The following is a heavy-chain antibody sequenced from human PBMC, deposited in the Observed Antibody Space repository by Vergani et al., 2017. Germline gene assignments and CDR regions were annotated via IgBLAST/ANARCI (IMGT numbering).Heavy chain of an antibody. V-gene: IGHV5-51*01. CDR2: IYPGDSDT. D-gene: IGHD2-2*01. J-gene: IGHJ4*02. CDR1: GYNFANYW. CDR3: ARWDQLLEFDY. Sequence: EVQLVQSGAEVKKPGESLKISCKGSGYNFANYWIGWVRQMPGQGLEWMGIIYPGDSDTKYSPSFQGQVTISADKSSSTAYLQWSSLKASDTAMYYCARWDQLLEFDYWGQGTLVTVSS.